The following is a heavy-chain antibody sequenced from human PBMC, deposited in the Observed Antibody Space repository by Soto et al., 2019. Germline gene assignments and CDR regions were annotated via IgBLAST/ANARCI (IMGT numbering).Heavy chain of an antibody. V-gene: IGHV3-30*03. CDR2: ISYDGSNX. CDR3: ARNRDTANTDY. Sequence: PGGSLRLSCAACVFTFSSYGMHWVRQAPGKWLEWLAVISYDGSNXXXADSVKGRXTISRYNSKNTXYLQMXSLRAEDTAVYHCARNRDTANTDYWGQGX. CDR1: VFTFSSYG. J-gene: IGHJ4*02. D-gene: IGHD5-18*01.